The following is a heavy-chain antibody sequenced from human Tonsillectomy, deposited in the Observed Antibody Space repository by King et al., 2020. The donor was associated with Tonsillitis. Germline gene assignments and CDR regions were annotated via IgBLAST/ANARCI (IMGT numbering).Heavy chain of an antibody. Sequence: VQLVESGGGLVKPGGSLRLSCAASGFTFSGYYMSWIRQAPGKGLEWVSYITGSGSVIYYADFVKGRFTISRDNAKNSLHLQMNSLRAEDTAVYYCARDPGNYDILTGPYGMDVWGQGTTVTVSS. CDR1: GFTFSGYY. CDR3: ARDPGNYDILTGPYGMDV. J-gene: IGHJ6*02. V-gene: IGHV3-11*01. D-gene: IGHD3-9*01. CDR2: ITGSGSVI.